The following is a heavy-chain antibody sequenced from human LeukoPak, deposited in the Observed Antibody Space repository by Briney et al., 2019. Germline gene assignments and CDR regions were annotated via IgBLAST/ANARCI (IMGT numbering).Heavy chain of an antibody. CDR3: AREVRLGVVIRYFDY. J-gene: IGHJ4*02. D-gene: IGHD3-3*01. CDR2: IYYSGST. CDR1: GGSISSGGYY. Sequence: SQTLSLTCTVSGGSISSGGYYWSWIRQHPGKGLEWIGYIYYSGSTYYNPSLKSRVTISVDTSKNQFSLKLSSVTAADTAVYYCAREVRLGVVIRYFDYWGQGTLVTVSS. V-gene: IGHV4-31*03.